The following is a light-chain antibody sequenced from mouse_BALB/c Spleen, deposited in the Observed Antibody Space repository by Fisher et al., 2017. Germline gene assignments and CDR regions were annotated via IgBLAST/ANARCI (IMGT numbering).Light chain of an antibody. CDR3: QQRSSYPFT. CDR1: SSVSY. V-gene: IGKV4-57*01. CDR2: STS. Sequence: IVLTQSPAIMSASPGEKVTITCSASSSVSYMHWFQQKSGTSPKLLIYSTSNLASGVPARFSGSGSGTSYSLTISRMEAEDAATYYCQQRSSYPFTFGSGTKLEIK. J-gene: IGKJ4*01.